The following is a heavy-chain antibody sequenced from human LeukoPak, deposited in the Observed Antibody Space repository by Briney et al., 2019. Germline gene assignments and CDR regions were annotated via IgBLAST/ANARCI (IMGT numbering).Heavy chain of an antibody. V-gene: IGHV3-21*01. J-gene: IGHJ5*02. CDR3: ARDNWNDAPGGFDP. CDR2: ITRSSTST. D-gene: IGHD1-20*01. Sequence: PGGSLRLSCAASGFTFSSYAMSWVRQAPGKGLEWVSSITRSSTSTYYTDSVRGRFTISRDNAKNSLYLQMNSLRAEDTAVYYCARDNWNDAPGGFDPWGQGTLVTVSS. CDR1: GFTFSSYA.